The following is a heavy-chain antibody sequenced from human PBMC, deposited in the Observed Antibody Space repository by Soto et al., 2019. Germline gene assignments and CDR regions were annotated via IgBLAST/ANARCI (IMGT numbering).Heavy chain of an antibody. Sequence: GGSLRLSCAASGFTFSSYSMNWVRQAPGKGLEWVSYISSSSSTIYYADSVKGRFTISRDNAKNSLYLQMNSLRAEDTAVYYCAKEITVTSPRWFDPWGQGTLVTVSS. CDR2: ISSSSSTI. CDR1: GFTFSSYS. V-gene: IGHV3-48*01. CDR3: AKEITVTSPRWFDP. J-gene: IGHJ5*02. D-gene: IGHD4-17*01.